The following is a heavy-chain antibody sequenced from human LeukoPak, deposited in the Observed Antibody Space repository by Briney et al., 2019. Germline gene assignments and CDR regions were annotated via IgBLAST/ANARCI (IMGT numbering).Heavy chain of an antibody. D-gene: IGHD6-19*01. Sequence: GGSLRLSCAASGFTVSSNYMSWVRQAPGKGLEWVSVIYGGGSTYYADSVKGRFTISRDTSKNTLNLQMNSLRAEDTAVYYCAKDRASGSGSYSYRGFDHWGQGTLVTVSS. CDR1: GFTVSSNY. CDR3: AKDRASGSGSYSYRGFDH. J-gene: IGHJ5*02. CDR2: IYGGGST. V-gene: IGHV3-53*01.